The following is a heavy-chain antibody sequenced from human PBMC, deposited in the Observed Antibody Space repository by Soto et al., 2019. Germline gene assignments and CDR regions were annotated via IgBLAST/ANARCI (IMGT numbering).Heavy chain of an antibody. CDR1: GGSISSGDYY. CDR3: ARERPDGARLDP. Sequence: QVQLQESGTGLVKPSQTLSLTCTVSGGSISSGDYYWGWIRQPPGKGLEWIGYIYHSGSTYYNPSLKSRVTISVDTSKNQFSLKLSSVTAADTAVYYCARERPDGARLDPWGQGTLVTVSS. CDR2: IYHSGST. D-gene: IGHD6-6*01. V-gene: IGHV4-30-4*01. J-gene: IGHJ5*02.